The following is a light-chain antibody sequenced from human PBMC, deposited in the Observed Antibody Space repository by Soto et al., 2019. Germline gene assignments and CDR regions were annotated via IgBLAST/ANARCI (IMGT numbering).Light chain of an antibody. Sequence: IVLTQSPGTLSLSQGERATLSCRTSQSVSSSFLGWYQQKPGQAPRLLIYGASSSATGIPDRFSGSGSGTDFTLTISRLEPEEFAGYYCQQYGSPPITFGQGTHWRL. CDR2: GAS. J-gene: IGKJ5*01. CDR1: QSVSSSF. CDR3: QQYGSPPIT. V-gene: IGKV3-20*01.